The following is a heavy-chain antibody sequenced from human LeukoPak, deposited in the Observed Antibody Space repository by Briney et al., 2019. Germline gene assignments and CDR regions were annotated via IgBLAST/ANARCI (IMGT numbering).Heavy chain of an antibody. CDR2: VYYSGIT. CDR1: GGSISSSSYF. V-gene: IGHV4-39*01. D-gene: IGHD6-13*01. J-gene: IGHJ4*02. Sequence: SETLSLTCTFSGGSISSSSYFWGWIRQPPGKGLEWIGNVYYSGITYYNPSLKSRVTISVDTSKNQFSLKLSSVTAADTAVHYCARLTGGGAAAGYWGQGTLVTVSS. CDR3: ARLTGGGAAAGY.